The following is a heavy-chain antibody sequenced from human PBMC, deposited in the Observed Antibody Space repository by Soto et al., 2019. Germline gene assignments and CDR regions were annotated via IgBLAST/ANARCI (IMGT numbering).Heavy chain of an antibody. D-gene: IGHD3-3*01. V-gene: IGHV4-4*08. CDR3: ARGVTVFGLVSRFWFDP. J-gene: IGHJ5*02. CDR1: GGSINSYW. CDR2: VYDSGST. Sequence: SETLSLTCTVSGGSINSYWWSWIRQPPGKGLEWIGHVYDSGSTYYNPSLKSRVVISIDTSRNQFSLRLNSLTAADRAVYFCARGVTVFGLVSRFWFDPWGQGTVVTVSS.